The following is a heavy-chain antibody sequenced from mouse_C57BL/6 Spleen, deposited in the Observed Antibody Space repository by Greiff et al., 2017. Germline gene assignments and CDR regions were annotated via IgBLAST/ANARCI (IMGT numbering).Heavy chain of an antibody. V-gene: IGHV1-81*01. Sequence: QVQLQQSGAELARPGASVKLSCKASGYTFTSYGISWVKQRTGQGLEWIGEIYPRSGNTYYNEKFKGKATLTADKSSSTAYMELRSLTSEDSAVYFCARVYDGYYWFAYWGQGTLVTVSA. J-gene: IGHJ3*01. CDR2: IYPRSGNT. CDR3: ARVYDGYYWFAY. CDR1: GYTFTSYG. D-gene: IGHD2-3*01.